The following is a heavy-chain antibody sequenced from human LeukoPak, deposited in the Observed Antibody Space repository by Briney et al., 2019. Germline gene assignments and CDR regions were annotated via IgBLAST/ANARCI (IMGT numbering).Heavy chain of an antibody. CDR2: INPNSGGT. CDR1: GYTFTSYY. J-gene: IGHJ3*02. V-gene: IGHV1-2*02. Sequence: GASVKDSCKASGYTFTSYYMHWVRQAPGQGLEWMGWINPNSGGTNYAQKFQGRVTMTRDTSISTAYMELSRLRSDDTAVYYCARDYYYDSSGYYQGNAFDIWGQGTMVTVSS. D-gene: IGHD3-22*01. CDR3: ARDYYYDSSGYYQGNAFDI.